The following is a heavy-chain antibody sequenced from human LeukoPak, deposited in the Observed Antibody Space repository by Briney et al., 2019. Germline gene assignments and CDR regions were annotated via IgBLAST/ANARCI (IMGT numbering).Heavy chain of an antibody. Sequence: ASVKVSCKASGGTFSSYAISWVRQAPGQGLEWMGWISAYNGNTNYAQKLQGRVTMTTDTSTSTAYMELRSLRSDDTAVYYCARGPVSGWDYTAYDYWGQGTLVTVSS. CDR1: GGTFSSYA. CDR2: ISAYNGNT. V-gene: IGHV1-18*01. D-gene: IGHD6-19*01. J-gene: IGHJ4*02. CDR3: ARGPVSGWDYTAYDY.